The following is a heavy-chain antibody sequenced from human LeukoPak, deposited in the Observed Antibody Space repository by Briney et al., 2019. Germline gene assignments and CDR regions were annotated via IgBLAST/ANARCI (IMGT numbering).Heavy chain of an antibody. CDR2: INPSGGST. J-gene: IGHJ4*02. CDR3: ARVRIHDTKLELRRTFDY. CDR1: GGPFSNYA. V-gene: IGHV1-46*01. Sequence: ASVKVSCKASGGPFSNYAINWVRQAPGQGLEWMGIINPSGGSTSYAQKFQGRVTMTRDMSTSTVYMELSSLRSEDTAVYYCARVRIHDTKLELRRTFDYWGQGTLVTVSS. D-gene: IGHD1-7*01.